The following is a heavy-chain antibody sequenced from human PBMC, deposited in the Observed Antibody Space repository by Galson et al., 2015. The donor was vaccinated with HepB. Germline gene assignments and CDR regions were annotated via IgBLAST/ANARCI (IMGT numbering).Heavy chain of an antibody. D-gene: IGHD3-3*01. CDR3: TAPSSDYNFWSGYHLAILS. J-gene: IGHJ5*02. V-gene: IGHV4-39*06. CDR2: IYYSGTT. CDR1: GDSVTNSSYY. Sequence: ETLSLTCSISGDSVTNSSYYWGWVRQPPGKGLEWIGHIYYSGTTYYKPSLKSRVTISIDTSKNQFTLKVNSVTAADTAVYYCTAPSSDYNFWSGYHLAILSWGPGTLVTVSS.